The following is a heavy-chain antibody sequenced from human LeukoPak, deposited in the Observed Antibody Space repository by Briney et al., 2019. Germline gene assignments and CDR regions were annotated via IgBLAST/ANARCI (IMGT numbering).Heavy chain of an antibody. V-gene: IGHV1-69*10. Sequence: ASVTVSCKASGGTFSSYAISWVRQAPGQGLEWMGRIIPILGIANYAQKFQGRVTITADKSTSTAYMELSSLRSEDTAVYYCATDSLLRYYYGMDVWGQGTTVTVSS. CDR3: ATDSLLRYYYGMDV. CDR2: IIPILGIA. J-gene: IGHJ6*02. CDR1: GGTFSSYA.